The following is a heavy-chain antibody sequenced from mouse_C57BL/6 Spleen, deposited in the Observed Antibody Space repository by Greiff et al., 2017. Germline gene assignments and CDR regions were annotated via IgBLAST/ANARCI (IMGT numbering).Heavy chain of an antibody. CDR1: GYTFTDYE. J-gene: IGHJ4*01. CDR3: TREGEGGYYAMDY. D-gene: IGHD1-1*02. CDR2: IDPETGGT. V-gene: IGHV1-15*01. Sequence: VQLQQSGAELVRPGASVTLSCKASGYTFTDYEMHWVKQTPVHGLEWIGAIDPETGGTAYNQKFKGKAILTADKSSSTAYMELRSLTSEDSAVYYCTREGEGGYYAMDYWGQGTSVTVSS.